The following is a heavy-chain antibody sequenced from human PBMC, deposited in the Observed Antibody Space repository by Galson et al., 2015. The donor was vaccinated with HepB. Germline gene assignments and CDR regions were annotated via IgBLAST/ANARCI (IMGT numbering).Heavy chain of an antibody. CDR1: GYTLTELS. D-gene: IGHD6-19*01. CDR3: ATASGVSVPASLDD. V-gene: IGHV1-24*01. CDR2: FDPEDGET. J-gene: IGHJ4*02. Sequence: SVKVSCKVSGYTLTELSIHWVRQAPGKGLEWMGGFDPEDGETIYAQNFQGRLTMTEDTSTNTVYMDLSSLRSEDTAMYFCATASGVSVPASLDDWGQGTLVTVSS.